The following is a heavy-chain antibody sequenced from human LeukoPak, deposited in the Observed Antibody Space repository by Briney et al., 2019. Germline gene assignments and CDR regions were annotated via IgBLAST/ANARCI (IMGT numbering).Heavy chain of an antibody. Sequence: PGGSLRLSCAASGFTFSGYAMHWVRQAPGKGLEWVAVISYDGSDIYYADSVKGRFTISRDNSKNTLYLQMNSLRAEDMAVYYCAYTYSSGWSQDYWGQGTLVTVSS. J-gene: IGHJ4*02. CDR2: ISYDGSDI. CDR3: AYTYSSGWSQDY. CDR1: GFTFSGYA. D-gene: IGHD6-19*01. V-gene: IGHV3-30*04.